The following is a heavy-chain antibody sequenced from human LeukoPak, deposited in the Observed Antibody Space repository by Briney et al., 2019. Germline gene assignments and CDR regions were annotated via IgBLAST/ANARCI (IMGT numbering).Heavy chain of an antibody. CDR1: GFTFSSYG. J-gene: IGHJ4*02. CDR2: IWYDGSNK. Sequence: GGSLRLSCAASGFTFSSYGMHWVRQAPGKGLEWVAVIWYDGSNKYYADSVKGRFTISRDNSKNTLYLQMNSLRAEDTAVYYCARDWEEYCSSTSCYTFDYWGQGTLVTVSS. V-gene: IGHV3-33*01. D-gene: IGHD2-2*02. CDR3: ARDWEEYCSSTSCYTFDY.